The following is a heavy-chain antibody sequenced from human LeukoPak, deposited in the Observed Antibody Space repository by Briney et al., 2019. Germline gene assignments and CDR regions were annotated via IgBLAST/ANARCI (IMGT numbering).Heavy chain of an antibody. CDR2: IVGSVGST. CDR3: AKARYSSSHYFDY. J-gene: IGHJ4*02. D-gene: IGHD6-6*01. V-gene: IGHV3-23*01. CDR1: GFAFSTQG. Sequence: PGGSLRLSCATSGFAFSTQGMHWVRQAPGKGLEWVSGIVGSVGSTYYADSVKGRFTVSRDNSKNTLYLQMNSLGAEDTAVYYCAKARYSSSHYFDYWGQGTLVTVSS.